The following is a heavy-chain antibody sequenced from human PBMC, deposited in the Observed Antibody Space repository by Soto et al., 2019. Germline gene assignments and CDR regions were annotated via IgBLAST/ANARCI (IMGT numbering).Heavy chain of an antibody. CDR1: VDSISSVDYF. V-gene: IGHV4-30-4*01. CDR3: ARGRYCLTGRCFPNWFDS. J-gene: IGHJ5*01. CDR2: IYKSATT. D-gene: IGHD2-15*01. Sequence: QTMSLTCSVSVDSISSVDYFWAWIRQPPGQALEYIGYIYKSATTYYNPSFESRVAISLDTSKSQFSLNVTSVTAADTAVYFCARGRYCLTGRCFPNWFDSWGQGTLVTVSS.